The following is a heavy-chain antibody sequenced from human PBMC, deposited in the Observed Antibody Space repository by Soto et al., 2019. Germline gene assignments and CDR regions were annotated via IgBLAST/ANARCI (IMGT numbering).Heavy chain of an antibody. CDR1: GFTFSSYA. CDR3: ARGQYYYGSGSYYQIDY. J-gene: IGHJ4*02. V-gene: IGHV1-69*01. CDR2: IIPIFGTA. Sequence: QVQLVESGGGVVQPGRSLRLSCAASGFTFSSYAISWVRQAPGQGLEWMGGIIPIFGTANYAQKFQGRVTITADESTSTAYMELSSLRSEDTAVYYCARGQYYYGSGSYYQIDYWGQGTLVTVSS. D-gene: IGHD3-10*01.